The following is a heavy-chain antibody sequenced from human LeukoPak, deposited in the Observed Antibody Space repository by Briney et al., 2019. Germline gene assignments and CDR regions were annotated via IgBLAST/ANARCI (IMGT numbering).Heavy chain of an antibody. J-gene: IGHJ4*02. CDR2: IIHSVST. V-gene: IGHV4-34*12. CDR3: ARSERSGIYFDY. Sequence: PSETLSLTCAVYGGSFSAYYWSWIRQPPGKGLEWIVEIIHSVSTNYNPSLKSRVTISVDTSRNQFSLKVSSVTAADTAVYYCARSERSGIYFDYWGQGTLVTVSS. D-gene: IGHD6-13*01. CDR1: GGSFSAYY.